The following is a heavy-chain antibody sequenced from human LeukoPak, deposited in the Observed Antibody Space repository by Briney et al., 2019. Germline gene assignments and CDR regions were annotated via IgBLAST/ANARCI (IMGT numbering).Heavy chain of an antibody. CDR3: ARDSIDSSGYYYYYGMDV. J-gene: IGHJ6*02. D-gene: IGHD3-22*01. CDR1: GFTFSSYS. Sequence: GGSLRLSCAASGFTFSSYSMNWVRQAPGKGLEWVPSISSSSSYIYYADSVKGRFTISRDNSKNTLYLQMNSLRAEDTAVYYCARDSIDSSGYYYYYGMDVWGQGTTVTVSS. CDR2: ISSSSSYI. V-gene: IGHV3-21*01.